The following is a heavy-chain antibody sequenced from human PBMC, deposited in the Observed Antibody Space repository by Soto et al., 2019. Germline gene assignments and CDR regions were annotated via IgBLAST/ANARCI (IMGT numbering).Heavy chain of an antibody. D-gene: IGHD2-8*01. CDR1: GFTVSSNY. CDR2: IYSGGST. V-gene: IGHV3-66*04. CDR3: ARLNDPIDH. J-gene: IGHJ4*02. Sequence: PGGSLRLSCAASGFTVSSNYMSWVRQAPGKGLEWVSVIYSGGSTYYADSVKGRFTISRDNSKNTLYLQMGSLTTEDMAVYYCARLNDPIDHWGQGTLVTVSS.